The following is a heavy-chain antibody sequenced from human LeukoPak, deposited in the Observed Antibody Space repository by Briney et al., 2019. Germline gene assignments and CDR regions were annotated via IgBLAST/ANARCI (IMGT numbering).Heavy chain of an antibody. D-gene: IGHD1-26*01. CDR2: IKQDGSEK. J-gene: IGHJ4*02. V-gene: IGHV3-7*01. Sequence: PGGSLRLSCAASGFTFSSYWMSWVRHAPGKGLEWVANIKQDGSEKYYVASVKGRFTISRGNAKNSLYLQMNSLGAEDTAVYYCTRLGGSYYTYWGQGTLVTVSS. CDR1: GFTFSSYW. CDR3: TRLGGSYYTY.